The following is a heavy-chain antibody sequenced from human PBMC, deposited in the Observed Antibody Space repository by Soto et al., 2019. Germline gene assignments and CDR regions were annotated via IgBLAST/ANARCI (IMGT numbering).Heavy chain of an antibody. CDR3: ARVASQYYYGSGRYFDY. V-gene: IGHV4-34*01. CDR1: GGSFSGYY. D-gene: IGHD3-10*01. Sequence: QVQLQQWGAGLLKPSETLSLTCAVYGGSFSGYYWSWIRQPPGKGLEWIGEINHSGSTNYNPSLKGRVTIPVGTSKNQFSLKLSSVTAADTAVYYCARVASQYYYGSGRYFDYWGQGTLVTVSS. J-gene: IGHJ4*02. CDR2: INHSGST.